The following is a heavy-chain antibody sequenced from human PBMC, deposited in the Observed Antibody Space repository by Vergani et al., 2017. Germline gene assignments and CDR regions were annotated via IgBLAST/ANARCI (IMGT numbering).Heavy chain of an antibody. J-gene: IGHJ6*02. CDR3: ARDQRYDIXTGFSPYYYYGMDV. Sequence: EVQLVESGGGLVQPGGSLRLSCAASGFTFSSYWMSWVRQAPGKGLEWVANIKQDGSEKYYVDSVKGRFTSSRDNAKNSLYLQMNSLRAEDTAVYYCARDQRYDIXTGFSPYYYYGMDVWGQGTTVTVSS. CDR2: IKQDGSEK. V-gene: IGHV3-7*01. CDR1: GFTFSSYW. D-gene: IGHD3-9*01.